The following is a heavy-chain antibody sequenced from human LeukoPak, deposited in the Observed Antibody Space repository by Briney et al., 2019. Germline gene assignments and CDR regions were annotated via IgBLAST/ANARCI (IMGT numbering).Heavy chain of an antibody. CDR3: AAALDTAMVTVHFDY. CDR2: IYYSGST. D-gene: IGHD5-18*01. CDR1: GGSIGSYY. V-gene: IGHV4-59*01. J-gene: IGHJ4*02. Sequence: SETLSLTCTVSGGSIGSYYWSWIRQPPGKGLEWIGYIYYSGSTNYNPSLKSRVTISVDTSKNQFSLKLSSVTAADTAVYYCAAALDTAMVTVHFDYWGQGTLVTVSS.